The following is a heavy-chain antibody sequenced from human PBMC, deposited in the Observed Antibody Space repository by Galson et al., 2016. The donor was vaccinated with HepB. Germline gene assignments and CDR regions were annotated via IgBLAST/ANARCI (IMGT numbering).Heavy chain of an antibody. J-gene: IGHJ3*02. CDR1: SDTLSNYG. CDR3: ASRGGYDAFDI. Sequence: SVKVSCKASSDTLSNYGFSWVRQAPGQGLEWMGGVNTYTGDADYPQRCQDRVTMTTDTSTKTAYMELRSLRSDDTAVYYCASRGGYDAFDIWGQGTMITVSS. V-gene: IGHV1-18*01. CDR2: VNTYTGDA. D-gene: IGHD5-12*01.